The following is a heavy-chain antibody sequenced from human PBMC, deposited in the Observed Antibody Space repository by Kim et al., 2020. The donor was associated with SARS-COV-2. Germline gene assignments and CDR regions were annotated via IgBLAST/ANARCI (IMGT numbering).Heavy chain of an antibody. CDR3: ERDLYESSGYPTYYYYYGIDV. CDR1: GFTFSSYG. CDR2: IWYDGSNK. Sequence: GGSLRLSCAASGFTFSSYGMHWVRQAPGKGLEWVAVIWYDGSNKYYADSVKGRFTISRDKSKNTLYLQMNSLRAEDTAVYYCERDLYESSGYPTYYYYYGIDVWGQGGTVTVSS. J-gene: IGHJ6*02. D-gene: IGHD3-22*01. V-gene: IGHV3-33*01.